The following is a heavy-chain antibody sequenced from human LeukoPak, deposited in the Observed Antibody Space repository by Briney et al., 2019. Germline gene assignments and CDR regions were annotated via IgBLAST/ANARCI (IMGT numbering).Heavy chain of an antibody. CDR3: VREDWYFDI. Sequence: SETLSLTCTLYGASFYDYYWTWIRQSPGKGLEWIGEINDSETTKYSPSLGSRVTISLDTSKNQFSLKLTSVAAADTGVYYCVREDWYFDIWGRGTLVTVSS. CDR2: INDSETT. V-gene: IGHV4-34*01. J-gene: IGHJ2*01. CDR1: GASFYDYY.